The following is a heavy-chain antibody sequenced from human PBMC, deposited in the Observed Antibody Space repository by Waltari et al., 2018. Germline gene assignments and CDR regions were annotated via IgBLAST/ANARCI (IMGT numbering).Heavy chain of an antibody. J-gene: IGHJ3*02. D-gene: IGHD3-22*01. CDR2: MNPSSGNT. Sequence: QVQLVQSGAEVKKPGASVKVSCKASGYTSPSYDSNWVRQAPGPGLEWMGWMNPSSGNTRSAQKFQGRVTMTRDTSISTAYMELSSLRSEDTAVFYCARGRGYDSGGYDAFHIWGQGTMVTVSS. CDR1: GYTSPSYD. V-gene: IGHV1-8*01. CDR3: ARGRGYDSGGYDAFHI.